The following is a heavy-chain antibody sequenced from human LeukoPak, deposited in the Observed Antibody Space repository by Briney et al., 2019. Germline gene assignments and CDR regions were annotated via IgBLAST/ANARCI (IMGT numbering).Heavy chain of an antibody. V-gene: IGHV4-34*01. Sequence: PSETLSRTCAVYGGSFSGYYLNWIRQSPGKGLEWIGEINHRGSTNYNPSLKSRVTISVDTSKKQFSLKLSSVTAADTAVYYCARVGDLYDTVNWGQGTLVTVSS. D-gene: IGHD3-9*01. J-gene: IGHJ4*02. CDR2: INHRGST. CDR3: ARVGDLYDTVN. CDR1: GGSFSGYY.